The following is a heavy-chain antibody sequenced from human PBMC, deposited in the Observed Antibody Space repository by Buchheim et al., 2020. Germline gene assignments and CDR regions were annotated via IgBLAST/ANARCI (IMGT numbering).Heavy chain of an antibody. CDR3: AKDLSSGGEDDN. V-gene: IGHV3-30*18. D-gene: IGHD6-19*01. CDR1: GFTFSSYG. J-gene: IGHJ4*02. CDR2: ISYDGSNK. Sequence: QVQLVESGGGVVQPGRSLRLSCAASGFTFSSYGMHWVRQAPGKGLEWVAVISYDGSNKYYADSVKGRFTISRDNSKTTLYLQMNSLRAEDTAVYYCAKDLSSGGEDDNWGQGTL.